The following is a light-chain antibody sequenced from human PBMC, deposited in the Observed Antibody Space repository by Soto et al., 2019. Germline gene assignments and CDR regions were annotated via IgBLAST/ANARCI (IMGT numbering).Light chain of an antibody. Sequence: QSALTQPASVSGSPGQSITISCTGTSSDVGGYNSVSWYQQHPGKAPKLMIYEVTDRPSGVSNRFSGSQSGNTASLTISGRQAEDEAYYCCSSYSRSSHVVFGGGTKLTVL. V-gene: IGLV2-14*01. CDR3: SSYSRSSHVV. CDR2: EVT. J-gene: IGLJ2*01. CDR1: SSDVGGYNS.